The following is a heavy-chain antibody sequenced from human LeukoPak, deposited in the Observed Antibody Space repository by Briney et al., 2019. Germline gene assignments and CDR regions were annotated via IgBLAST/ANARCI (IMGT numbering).Heavy chain of an antibody. V-gene: IGHV1-24*01. J-gene: IGHJ3*02. CDR2: FDPEDGET. CDR1: GYTLTELS. Sequence: GASVKVSCKVSGYTLTELSMHWVRQAPGKGLEWMGGFDPEDGETIYAQKFQGRVTMTEDTSTDTAYMELSSLRSEDTAVYYCATWYYSFSTGAFDIWGQGTMVTVSS. D-gene: IGHD3-10*01. CDR3: ATWYYSFSTGAFDI.